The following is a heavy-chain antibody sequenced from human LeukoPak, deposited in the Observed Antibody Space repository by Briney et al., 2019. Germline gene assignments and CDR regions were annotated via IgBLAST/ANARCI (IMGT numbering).Heavy chain of an antibody. J-gene: IGHJ3*02. V-gene: IGHV3-9*01. CDR3: AKDDPEANDAFDI. CDR2: ISWNSGSI. D-gene: IGHD1-14*01. CDR1: GSTFDDYA. Sequence: PGGSLRLSCAASGSTFDDYAMHWVRQAPGKGLEWVSGISWNSGSIGYADSVKGRFTISRDNAKNSLYLQMNSLRAEDTALYYCAKDDPEANDAFDIWGQGTMVTVSS.